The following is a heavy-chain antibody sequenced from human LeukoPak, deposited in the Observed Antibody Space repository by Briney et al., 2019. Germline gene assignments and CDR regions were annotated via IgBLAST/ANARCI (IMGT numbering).Heavy chain of an antibody. CDR1: GFTFSSYS. CDR3: AKGTLNADYVFDS. V-gene: IGHV3-23*01. CDR2: ISSSGVTT. D-gene: IGHD4-17*01. J-gene: IGHJ4*02. Sequence: GGSLRLSCAASGFTFSSYSMNWVRQAPGKGLEWVSGISSSGVTTYNADSVKGRFTISRDISKNTLYLQMTSLRAEDTAGYYCAKGTLNADYVFDSWGQGTLVTVSS.